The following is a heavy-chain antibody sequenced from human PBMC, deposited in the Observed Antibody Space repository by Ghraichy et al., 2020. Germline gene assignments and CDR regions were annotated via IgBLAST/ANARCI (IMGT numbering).Heavy chain of an antibody. D-gene: IGHD2-2*01. CDR1: GFTFSSYG. J-gene: IGHJ4*02. Sequence: GESLHISCAASGFTFSSYGMNWVRQAPGKGLEWVSGIWSTDGSTYYTDSVKGRFTISRDSSKNTVYLQMNSLRAEDTAIYYCAKGICSSTSCSFCFGSWGQGTLVTVSS. CDR3: AKGICSSTSCSFCFGS. CDR2: IWSTDGST. V-gene: IGHV3-23*01.